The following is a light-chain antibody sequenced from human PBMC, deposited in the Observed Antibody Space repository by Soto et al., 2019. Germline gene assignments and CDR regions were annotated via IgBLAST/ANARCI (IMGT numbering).Light chain of an antibody. CDR1: QSISNW. CDR2: KAS. V-gene: IGKV1-5*03. CDR3: QHYYGYSWT. J-gene: IGKJ1*01. Sequence: DIQMTQSPSTLSASVGDRVTITCRASQSISNWLAWFQQKPGKAPKVLIYKASNLESGVPPRFSGTGSGTEFTLTISSLQSDDFATYYCQHYYGYSWTFGHGTKVEIK.